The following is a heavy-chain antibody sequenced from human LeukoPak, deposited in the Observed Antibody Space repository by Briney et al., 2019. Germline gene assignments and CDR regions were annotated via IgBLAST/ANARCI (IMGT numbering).Heavy chain of an antibody. V-gene: IGHV3-30*18. J-gene: IGHJ1*01. CDR2: ISYDGSNK. CDR3: AKKLGTTEYFQH. Sequence: GALRLSCAASGFTFSSYGMHWVRQAPGKGLERVAVISYDGSNKYYADSVKGRFTISRDNSKNTLYLQMNSLRAEDTAVYYCAKKLGTTEYFQHWGQGTLVTVSS. CDR1: GFTFSSYG. D-gene: IGHD2-2*01.